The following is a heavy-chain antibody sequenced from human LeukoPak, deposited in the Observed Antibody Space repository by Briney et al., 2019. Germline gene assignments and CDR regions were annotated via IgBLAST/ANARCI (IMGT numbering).Heavy chain of an antibody. CDR1: GFTFSSYA. Sequence: PGRSLRLSCAASGFTFSSYAMSWVRQAPGKGLEWVSGMSDSGDRTYYADSVKGRFTISRDNSKNTLYLQMNSLRAEDTAVYYCAKEIGASLPFDYWGQGTLVTVSS. V-gene: IGHV3-23*01. D-gene: IGHD3-16*01. CDR2: MSDSGDRT. CDR3: AKEIGASLPFDY. J-gene: IGHJ4*02.